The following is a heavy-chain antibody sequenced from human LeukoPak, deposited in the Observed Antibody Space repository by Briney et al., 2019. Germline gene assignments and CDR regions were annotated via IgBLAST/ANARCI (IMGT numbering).Heavy chain of an antibody. D-gene: IGHD6-19*01. Sequence: EPSETLSLTCAVYGGSFSGYYWSWIRQPPGKGLEWIGEINHSGSTNYNPSLKSRVTMSVDTSKNQFSLKLSSVTAADTAVYDSARDFSTYSIAEAVGYYYYYMDVWGKGTMVTVSS. CDR1: GGSFSGYY. V-gene: IGHV4-34*01. CDR2: INHSGST. CDR3: ARDFSTYSIAEAVGYYYYYMDV. J-gene: IGHJ6*03.